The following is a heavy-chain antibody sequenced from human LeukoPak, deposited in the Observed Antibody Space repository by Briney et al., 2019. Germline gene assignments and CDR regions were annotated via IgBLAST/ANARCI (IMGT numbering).Heavy chain of an antibody. Sequence: SETPSLTCTVSGGSISSYYWSWIRQPPGKGLEWIGYIYYSGSTNYNPSLKSRVTISVDTSKNQFSLKLSSVTAADTAVYYCARERRDGYNRAVDYWGQGTLVTVSP. J-gene: IGHJ4*02. D-gene: IGHD5-24*01. V-gene: IGHV4-59*01. CDR2: IYYSGST. CDR3: ARERRDGYNRAVDY. CDR1: GGSISSYY.